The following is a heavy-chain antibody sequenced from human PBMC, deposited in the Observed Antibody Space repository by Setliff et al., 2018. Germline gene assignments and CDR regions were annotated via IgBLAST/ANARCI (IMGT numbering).Heavy chain of an antibody. CDR1: GGSISSGSYY. D-gene: IGHD3-10*01. Sequence: SETLSLTCTVSGGSISSGSYYWSWIRQPAGKGLERIGRIYTSGSTNYNPSLKSRVTISVDTSKNQFSLKLSSVTAADTAVYYCARDVRYYYGSGSYYNDWFDPWGQGTLVTVSS. J-gene: IGHJ5*02. CDR3: ARDVRYYYGSGSYYNDWFDP. CDR2: IYTSGST. V-gene: IGHV4-61*02.